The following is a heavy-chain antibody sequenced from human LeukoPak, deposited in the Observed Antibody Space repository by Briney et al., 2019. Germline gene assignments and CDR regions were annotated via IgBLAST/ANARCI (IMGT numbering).Heavy chain of an antibody. D-gene: IGHD3-22*01. CDR2: ISAYSGNT. CDR1: GYTFTNYG. J-gene: IGHJ4*02. V-gene: IGHV1-18*01. CDR3: AISQGSYYDTSGYLGGDY. Sequence: ASVKVSCKDSGYTFTNYGIFWVRQAPGQGLEWMGWISAYSGNTNYAQKLQGRVTMTTETSTSTAYMELESLRFDDTAVYYCAISQGSYYDTSGYLGGDYWGQGTLVTVSS.